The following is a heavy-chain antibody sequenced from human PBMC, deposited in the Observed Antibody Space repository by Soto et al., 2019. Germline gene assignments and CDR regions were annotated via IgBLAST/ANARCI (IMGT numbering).Heavy chain of an antibody. Sequence: GGSLRLSCAASGFTFSSYGMHWVRQAPGKGLEWVAVIWYDGSNKYYADSVKGRFTISRDNSKNTLYLQMNSLRAEDTAVYYCARDGGIVVVPAACDAFDIWGQGTMVTVSS. CDR2: IWYDGSNK. CDR3: ARDGGIVVVPAACDAFDI. CDR1: GFTFSSYG. V-gene: IGHV3-33*01. J-gene: IGHJ3*02. D-gene: IGHD2-2*01.